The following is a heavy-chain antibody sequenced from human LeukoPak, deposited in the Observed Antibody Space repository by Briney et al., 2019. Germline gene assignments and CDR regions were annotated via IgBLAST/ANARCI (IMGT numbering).Heavy chain of an antibody. CDR3: ARGPILYLYYYYYGMDV. D-gene: IGHD2-8*01. Sequence: SETLSLTCAVYGGSFSGYYWSWIRQPPGKGLEWIGEINHSGSTNYNPSLKSRVTISVDTSKNQFSLKLSSVTAADTAVYYCARGPILYLYYYYYGMDVWGQGTTVTVSS. J-gene: IGHJ6*02. CDR2: INHSGST. CDR1: GGSFSGYY. V-gene: IGHV4-34*01.